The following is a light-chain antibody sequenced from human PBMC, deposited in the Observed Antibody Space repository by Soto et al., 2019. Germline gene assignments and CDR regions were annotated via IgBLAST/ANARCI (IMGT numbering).Light chain of an antibody. J-gene: IGKJ1*01. Sequence: EIVMTQSPATLSVSPGERATLSCRASQSVSSNLAWYQQKPGQAPRLLIYGASTRATGIPARFSGSGSGTEFTLTLSSLQSEDFAVYHCQQYNNWPETFGQGTNV. CDR1: QSVSSN. CDR2: GAS. V-gene: IGKV3-15*01. CDR3: QQYNNWPET.